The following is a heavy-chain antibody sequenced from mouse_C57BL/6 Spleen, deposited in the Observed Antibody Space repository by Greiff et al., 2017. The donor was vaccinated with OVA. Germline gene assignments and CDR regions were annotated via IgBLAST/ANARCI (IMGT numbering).Heavy chain of an antibody. V-gene: IGHV1-42*01. Sequence: EVQRVESGPELVKPGASVKISCKASGYSFTGYYMNWVKQSPEKSLEWIGEINPSTGGTTYNQKFKAKATLTVDKSSSTAYMQLKSLTSEDSAVYYCARGSAQAGVDYWGQGTTLTVSS. CDR1: GYSFTGYY. J-gene: IGHJ2*01. D-gene: IGHD3-2*02. CDR2: INPSTGGT. CDR3: ARGSAQAGVDY.